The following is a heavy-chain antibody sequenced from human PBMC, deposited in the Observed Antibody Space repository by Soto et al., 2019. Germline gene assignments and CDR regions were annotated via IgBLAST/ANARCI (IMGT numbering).Heavy chain of an antibody. CDR1: GFVFSSHA. CDR3: TTAVGAYDAFDI. CDR2: TSGSGATT. D-gene: IGHD1-26*01. Sequence: GGSLRLSCAASGFVFSSHAMSWVRQAPGKGLEWVSATSGSGATTYHADSVKGRFTISRDNSENTLFLEMTSLRADDTAVYYCTTAVGAYDAFDIWGQGTMVTVSS. J-gene: IGHJ3*02. V-gene: IGHV3-23*01.